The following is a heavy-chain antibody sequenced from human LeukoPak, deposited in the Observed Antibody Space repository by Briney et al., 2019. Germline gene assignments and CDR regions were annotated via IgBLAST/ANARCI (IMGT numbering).Heavy chain of an antibody. D-gene: IGHD2-21*02. J-gene: IGHJ3*02. CDR1: GFTFSSYA. CDR2: ISYDGSNK. Sequence: PGGSLRLSCAASGFTFSSYAMHGVRQAPGKGLEWVAVISYDGSNKYYADSVKGRFTISRDNSKNTLYLQMNSLRAEDTAVYYCARGLAYCGGDCYSDAFDIWGQGTMVTVSS. CDR3: ARGLAYCGGDCYSDAFDI. V-gene: IGHV3-30-3*01.